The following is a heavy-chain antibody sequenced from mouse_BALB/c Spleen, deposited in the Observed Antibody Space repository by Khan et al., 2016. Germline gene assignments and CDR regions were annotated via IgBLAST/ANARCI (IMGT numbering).Heavy chain of an antibody. V-gene: IGHV3-8*02. CDR3: ARVDDDFYYAIDY. CDR2: ISYSGST. Sequence: EVQLQESGPGLVKPSQTLSLTCSVTGDSITSGFWNWIRKFPGNKLEYMGYISYSGSTYYNPALKSRISITRDTSKNQYYLQLNSVTTEDAGTYYYARVDDDFYYAIDYWGQGTSVTVSS. CDR1: GDSITSGF. D-gene: IGHD2-3*01. J-gene: IGHJ4*01.